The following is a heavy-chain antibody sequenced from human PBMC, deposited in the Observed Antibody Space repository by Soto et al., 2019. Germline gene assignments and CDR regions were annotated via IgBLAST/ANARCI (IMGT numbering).Heavy chain of an antibody. J-gene: IGHJ6*03. CDR3: ARVPSVVVPAALSF. V-gene: IGHV1-3*01. Sequence: ASVKVSCKASGFPFTYYAFHWVRQAPGKRLEWMGWINAANGNTTYSENFKGKVTITSETSASTAYKELSSLRSEDTAVYYCARVPSVVVPAALSFWG. D-gene: IGHD2-2*01. CDR2: INAANGNT. CDR1: GFPFTYYA.